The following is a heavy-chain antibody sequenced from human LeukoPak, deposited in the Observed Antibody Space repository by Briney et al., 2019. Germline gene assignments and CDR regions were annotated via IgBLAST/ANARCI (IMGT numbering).Heavy chain of an antibody. V-gene: IGHV4-59*12. CDR3: AREADYYDSSGYLVSAFDI. CDR2: IFYSGST. Sequence: PSETLSLTCTVSGGSMNNYYWTWIRQPPGKGLQWIAYIFYSGSTNYNPSLKSRVTISVDTSKNQFSLKLSSVTAADTAVYYCAREADYYDSSGYLVSAFDIWGQGTMVTVSS. J-gene: IGHJ3*02. CDR1: GGSMNNYY. D-gene: IGHD3-22*01.